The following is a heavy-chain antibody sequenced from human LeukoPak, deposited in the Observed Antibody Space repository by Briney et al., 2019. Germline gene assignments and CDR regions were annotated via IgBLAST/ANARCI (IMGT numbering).Heavy chain of an antibody. D-gene: IGHD3-3*01. Sequence: SETLSLTCTVSGGSISSSSYYWGWIRQPPGKGLEWIGEINHSGSTNYNPSLKSRVTISVDTSKNQFSLKLSSVTAADTAVYYCARKVRFLEWFDYWGQGTLVTVSS. J-gene: IGHJ4*02. CDR2: INHSGST. V-gene: IGHV4-39*07. CDR1: GGSISSSSYY. CDR3: ARKVRFLEWFDY.